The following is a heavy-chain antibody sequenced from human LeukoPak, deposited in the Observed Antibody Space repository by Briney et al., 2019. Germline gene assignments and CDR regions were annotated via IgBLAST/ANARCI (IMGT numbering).Heavy chain of an antibody. CDR2: IYTSGST. J-gene: IGHJ6*03. D-gene: IGHD3-3*01. Sequence: SETLSLTCTVSGGSISSGSYYWSWIRQPAGKGLEWIGRIYTSGSTNYNPSLKSRVTISVDTSKNQFSLKLSSVTAADTAVYYCARDGDFGVGQRGYYYYYYMDVWGKGTTVTVSS. V-gene: IGHV4-61*02. CDR3: ARDGDFGVGQRGYYYYYYMDV. CDR1: GGSISSGSYY.